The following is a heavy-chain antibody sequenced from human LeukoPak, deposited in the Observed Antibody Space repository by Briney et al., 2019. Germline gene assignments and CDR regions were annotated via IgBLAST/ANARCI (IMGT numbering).Heavy chain of an antibody. CDR2: LGDSGDST. D-gene: IGHD3-10*02. Sequence: PGGSLRLSCAASGFTLSSHGMSWVRQAPGKGLEWVSALGDSGDSTYHADSVKGRFTISRDTSKNTLYLQMNSLRAEDTAVYYCARDSPVCSYWGQGTLVTVSS. V-gene: IGHV3-23*01. CDR3: ARDSPVCSY. J-gene: IGHJ4*02. CDR1: GFTLSSHG.